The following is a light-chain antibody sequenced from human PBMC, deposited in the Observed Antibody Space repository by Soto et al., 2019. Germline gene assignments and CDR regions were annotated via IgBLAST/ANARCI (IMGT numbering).Light chain of an antibody. CDR2: DAS. CDR3: QQRSNSVT. J-gene: IGKJ4*01. V-gene: IGKV3D-20*02. CDR1: QSVSSGY. Sequence: EIVMTQSPVTLSVSPGERGTLSCRASQSVSSGYLAWYQQKPGQAPRLLIYDASSRATGIPDRFSGSGSGTDFTLTISRLEPEDFAVYYCQQRSNSVTFGGGTKVDIK.